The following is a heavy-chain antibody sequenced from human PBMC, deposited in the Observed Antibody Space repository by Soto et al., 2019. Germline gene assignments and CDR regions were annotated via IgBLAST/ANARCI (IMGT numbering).Heavy chain of an antibody. CDR3: AKVGRGTVSTFDY. Sequence: EVQLLESGGGLVQPGGSLRLSCAASGFTFSSYAMSWVRQAPGKGLEWVSAISGSGGSTYYADSVKGRFTITRDNSKNTLYLENNSLRAEDTAVYYCAKVGRGTVSTFDYWGQGTLVTVSS. D-gene: IGHD4-4*01. CDR1: GFTFSSYA. CDR2: ISGSGGST. V-gene: IGHV3-23*01. J-gene: IGHJ4*02.